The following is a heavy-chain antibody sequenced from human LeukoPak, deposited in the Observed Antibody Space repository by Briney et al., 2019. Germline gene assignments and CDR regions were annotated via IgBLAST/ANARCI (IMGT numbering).Heavy chain of an antibody. J-gene: IGHJ4*02. CDR3: ASLAYYDILTGPTQTDY. CDR2: IHNSGTT. Sequence: PSETLSLTCAVSGGPFSGYFWSWIRQSSGKGLEWIGEIHNSGTTNYNPSLNSRVTISEDTSKNQFSLKLSSVTAADTAVYYCASLAYYDILTGPTQTDYWGQGTLVTVSS. V-gene: IGHV4-34*01. CDR1: GGPFSGYF. D-gene: IGHD3-9*01.